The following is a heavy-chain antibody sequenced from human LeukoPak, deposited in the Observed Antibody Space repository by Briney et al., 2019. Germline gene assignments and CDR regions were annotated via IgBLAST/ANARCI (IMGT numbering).Heavy chain of an antibody. V-gene: IGHV4-30-2*01. CDR2: IYHSGST. D-gene: IGHD6-13*01. J-gene: IGHJ3*02. Sequence: SETLSLTCAVSGGSISSGGYSWSWIRQPPGKGLEWIGYIYHSGSTYYNPSLKSRVTISVDRSKNQFSLKLSSVTAAGTAVYYCARGSIAAAGMAGADAFDIWGQGTMVTVSS. CDR1: GGSISSGGYS. CDR3: ARGSIAAAGMAGADAFDI.